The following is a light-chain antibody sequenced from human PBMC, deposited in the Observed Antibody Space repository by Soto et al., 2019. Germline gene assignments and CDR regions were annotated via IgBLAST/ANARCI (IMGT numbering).Light chain of an antibody. CDR3: MKGTHWPHT. Sequence: DVVMNQSPLSLPVTLGQPASISCRSSQSLVYSDGNTYLSWFQQRPGQSPRRLIYKVSKRDYGVRDRFSGSGSGTNLTLKISRVEAEDVGVYYCMKGTHWPHTFGPGNKVNIK. J-gene: IGKJ3*01. CDR1: QSLVYSDGNTY. CDR2: KVS. V-gene: IGKV2-30*01.